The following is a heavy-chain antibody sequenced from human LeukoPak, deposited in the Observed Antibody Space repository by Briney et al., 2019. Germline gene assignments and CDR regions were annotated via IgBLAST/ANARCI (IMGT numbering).Heavy chain of an antibody. D-gene: IGHD3-22*01. J-gene: IGHJ3*02. CDR3: AREAGDYYDSSGYYWAAFDI. Sequence: ASVKVSCKASGYSFTGYYIHWVRQAPGQGLEWMGGIIPIFGTANYAQKFQGRVTITADESTSTAYMELSSLRSEDTAVYYCAREAGDYYDSSGYYWAAFDIWGQGTMVTVSS. CDR2: IIPIFGTA. CDR1: GYSFTGYY. V-gene: IGHV1-69*13.